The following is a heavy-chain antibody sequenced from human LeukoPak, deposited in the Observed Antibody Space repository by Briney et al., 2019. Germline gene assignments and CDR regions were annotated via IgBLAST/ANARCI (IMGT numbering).Heavy chain of an antibody. Sequence: GGSLRLSCAASGFTFSTYSMNWVRQAPGKGLEWVSSISSGSDHIYYADSVKGRFTISRDNAKNSLYLRMDSLRAEDTAVYYCARDSDWAFDYWGQGSLVTVSS. D-gene: IGHD3-9*01. CDR2: ISSGSDHI. CDR1: GFTFSTYS. CDR3: ARDSDWAFDY. V-gene: IGHV3-21*01. J-gene: IGHJ4*02.